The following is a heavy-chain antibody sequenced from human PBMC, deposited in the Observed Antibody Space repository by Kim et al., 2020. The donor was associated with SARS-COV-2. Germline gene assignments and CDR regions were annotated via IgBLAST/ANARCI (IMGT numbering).Heavy chain of an antibody. CDR3: ARVKYSSSWYPSVAGMDV. CDR1: GYTFTGYY. Sequence: ASVKVSCKASGYTFTGYYMHWVRQAPGQGLEWMGRINPNSGGTNYAQKFQGRVTMTRDTSISTAYMELSRLRSDDTAVYYCARVKYSSSWYPSVAGMDVWGQGTTVTVSS. V-gene: IGHV1-2*06. J-gene: IGHJ6*02. CDR2: INPNSGGT. D-gene: IGHD6-13*01.